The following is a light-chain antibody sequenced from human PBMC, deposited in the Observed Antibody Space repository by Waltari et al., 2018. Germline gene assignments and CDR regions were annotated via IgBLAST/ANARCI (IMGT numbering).Light chain of an antibody. Sequence: QLVLTQSPSASASLGAAVQLTCTLDSGNSSNIIASLHQRPEKGPRYLMKVNSDGSHTKGDEVPDRFSGSSSGAERYLTISNVQSEDEADYYCQTGGHGTWVFGGGTTLTVL. CDR1: SGNSSNI. V-gene: IGLV4-69*01. CDR3: QTGGHGTWV. J-gene: IGLJ3*02. CDR2: VNSDGSH.